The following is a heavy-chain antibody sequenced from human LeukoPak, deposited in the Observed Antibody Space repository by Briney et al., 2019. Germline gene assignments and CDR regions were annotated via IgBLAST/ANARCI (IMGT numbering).Heavy chain of an antibody. D-gene: IGHD6-25*01. J-gene: IGHJ4*02. CDR3: ARGNSSGILYFDY. CDR2: IYYSGST. Sequence: SETLSLTCTVSGGSISSYYWSWIRQPPGKGLEWIGYIYYSGSTNYNPSLKSRVTISVDTSKNQFSLKLSSVTAADTAVYYCARGNSSGILYFDYWGQGTLVTVSS. CDR1: GGSISSYY. V-gene: IGHV4-59*01.